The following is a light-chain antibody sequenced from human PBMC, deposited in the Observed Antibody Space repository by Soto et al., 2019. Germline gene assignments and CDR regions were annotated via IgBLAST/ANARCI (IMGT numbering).Light chain of an antibody. Sequence: QPVLTQPPSVSGAPGQRVTISCTGSSSNIGAGHDVHWYQQLPGTAPKVLIYGNSNRPSGVPDRFSGSKSGTSASLAISGLRSEDEADYYCAAWDDSLSGPVFGGGTKLTVL. CDR3: AAWDDSLSGPV. CDR2: GNS. J-gene: IGLJ3*02. CDR1: SSNIGAGHD. V-gene: IGLV1-40*01.